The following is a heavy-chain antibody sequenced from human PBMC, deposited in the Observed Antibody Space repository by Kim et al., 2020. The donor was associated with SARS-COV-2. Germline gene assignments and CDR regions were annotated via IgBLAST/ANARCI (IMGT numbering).Heavy chain of an antibody. CDR1: GFAFNSFG. D-gene: IGHD1-26*01. CDR3: ARDRSGRYYFDS. Sequence: GGSLRLSCAASGFAFNSFGMHWVRQAPGKGLEWVAVIWYDGSNKYYADSVKGRFTISRDNSKNMLFLQMNSLRAEDTAVYYCARDRSGRYYFDSWGQGTLVTVSS. CDR2: IWYDGSNK. J-gene: IGHJ4*02. V-gene: IGHV3-33*01.